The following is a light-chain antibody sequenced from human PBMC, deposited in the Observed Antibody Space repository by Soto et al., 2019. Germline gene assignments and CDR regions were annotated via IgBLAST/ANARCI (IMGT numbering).Light chain of an antibody. J-gene: IGLJ2*01. Sequence: QLVLTQSPSASASLGASVKLTCTLSSGHSSYAIAWHQKQPGKGPRYLMDLNNDGSHTKGDGIPVRFSGSSSGADRYLIISRLQSEDEADYYCQTWGTGFQFFGGGTKLTVL. V-gene: IGLV4-69*01. CDR1: SGHSSYA. CDR3: QTWGTGFQF. CDR2: LNNDGSH.